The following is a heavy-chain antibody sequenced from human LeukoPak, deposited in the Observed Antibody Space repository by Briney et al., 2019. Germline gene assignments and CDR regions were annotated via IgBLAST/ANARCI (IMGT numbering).Heavy chain of an antibody. Sequence: ASVKVSCKASGLPFTTYGITWVRQAPGQGLEWMGWISNYNGNTNYAQKLQGRVTMTTDTSTSTAYMEMRSLRSDDTAVYYCARAPYYYYYMDVWGKGTTVTVSS. V-gene: IGHV1-18*01. CDR1: GLPFTTYG. J-gene: IGHJ6*03. CDR3: ARAPYYYYYMDV. CDR2: ISNYNGNT.